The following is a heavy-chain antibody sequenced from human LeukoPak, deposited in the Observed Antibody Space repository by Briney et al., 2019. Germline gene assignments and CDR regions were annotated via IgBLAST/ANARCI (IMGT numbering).Heavy chain of an antibody. D-gene: IGHD2-2*02. CDR1: GDSISNYY. Sequence: SETLSLTCIVSGDSISNYYWSWIRQPPGKGLEWIGYIYYTGSTRYNPSLNGRVTISVDTSKNHFSLKLSSVTAADTAVYCCARWGCTSTTCYTPFDFWSPGTLVTVSS. J-gene: IGHJ4*02. V-gene: IGHV4-59*01. CDR3: ARWGCTSTTCYTPFDF. CDR2: IYYTGST.